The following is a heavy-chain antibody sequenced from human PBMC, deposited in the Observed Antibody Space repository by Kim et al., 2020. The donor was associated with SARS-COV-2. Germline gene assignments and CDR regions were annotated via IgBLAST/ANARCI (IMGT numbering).Heavy chain of an antibody. J-gene: IGHJ6*02. V-gene: IGHV3-23*01. D-gene: IGHD6-19*01. CDR3: AKGGVQWLVEMDV. CDR2: VSSTGGRT. CDR1: GFAFASYG. Sequence: GGSLRLSCAASGFAFASYGMSWARLAPGKGLEWVAGVSSTGGRTYYGESVKGRFTISRDNSKNTVYLQMNSLRIEDTALYFCAKGGVQWLVEMDVWGQGT.